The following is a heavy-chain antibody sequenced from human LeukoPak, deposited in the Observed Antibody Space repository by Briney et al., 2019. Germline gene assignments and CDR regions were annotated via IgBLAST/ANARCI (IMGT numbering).Heavy chain of an antibody. J-gene: IGHJ4*02. D-gene: IGHD1-26*01. Sequence: GGSLRLSCAASGFTFSTYSMRWVRQAPGKGLEWVAVISYDGSIKYYADSVEGRFTISRDNSKNTLYLQMNSLRAEDTAVYYCVRDHVMGATRYWGQGTLVTVSS. CDR2: ISYDGSIK. CDR1: GFTFSTYS. V-gene: IGHV3-30-3*01. CDR3: VRDHVMGATRY.